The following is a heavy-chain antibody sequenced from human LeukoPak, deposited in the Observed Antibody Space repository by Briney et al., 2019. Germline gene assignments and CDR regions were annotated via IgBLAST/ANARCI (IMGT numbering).Heavy chain of an antibody. J-gene: IGHJ4*02. CDR2: ISSSGSTI. V-gene: IGHV3-11*04. Sequence: GGSLRLSCAASGFTFSDYYMRWIRQAPGKGLEWVSYISSSGSTIYYADSVKGRFTISRDNAKNSLYLQMNSLRAEDTAVYYCARLGSSGWYACDYWGQGTLVTVSS. D-gene: IGHD6-19*01. CDR3: ARLGSSGWYACDY. CDR1: GFTFSDYY.